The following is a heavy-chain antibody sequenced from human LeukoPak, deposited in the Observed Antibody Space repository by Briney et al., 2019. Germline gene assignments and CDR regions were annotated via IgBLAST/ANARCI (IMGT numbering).Heavy chain of an antibody. Sequence: ASVKVSCKASGYTFTSYYMLWVRQAPGQGLEWMGIINPSGGSTSYAQKFQGRVTMTRDTSTSTVYMELSSLRSEDTAVYYCARGETYYDFWSGYYTAWGQGTLVTVSS. CDR3: ARGETYYDFWSGYYTA. CDR1: GYTFTSYY. CDR2: INPSGGST. D-gene: IGHD3-3*01. J-gene: IGHJ4*02. V-gene: IGHV1-46*01.